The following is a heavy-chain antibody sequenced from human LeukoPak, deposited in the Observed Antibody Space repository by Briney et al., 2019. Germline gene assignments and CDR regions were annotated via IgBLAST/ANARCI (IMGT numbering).Heavy chain of an antibody. Sequence: SETLSLTCTVSGGSISSSSYYWGWIRQPPGKGLEWIGSIYYSGSAYYNPSLKSRVTISVDTSKNQFSLKLSSVTAADTAVYYCARHRYYYRSGSYYGAPYYMDVWGKGTTVTISS. J-gene: IGHJ6*03. CDR1: GGSISSSSYY. V-gene: IGHV4-39*01. CDR3: ARHRYYYRSGSYYGAPYYMDV. CDR2: IYYSGSA. D-gene: IGHD3-10*01.